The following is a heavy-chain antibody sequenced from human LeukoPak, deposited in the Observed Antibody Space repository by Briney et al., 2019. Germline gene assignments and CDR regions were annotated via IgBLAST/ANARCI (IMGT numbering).Heavy chain of an antibody. Sequence: SETLSLTCTVSGGSISSSTYSWGWIRQPPGNGLEWIGDILYSGSTYYNPSLKSRVTISVDTSKYQFSLKLSSVTAADTAIYYCARLDDAFDYWGQGTLVTVSS. V-gene: IGHV4-39*01. D-gene: IGHD3-3*01. CDR2: ILYSGST. CDR3: ARLDDAFDY. CDR1: GGSISSSTYS. J-gene: IGHJ4*02.